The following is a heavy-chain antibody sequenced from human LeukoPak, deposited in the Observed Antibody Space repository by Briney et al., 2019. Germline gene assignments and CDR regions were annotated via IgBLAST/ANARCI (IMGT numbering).Heavy chain of an antibody. D-gene: IGHD3-10*01. CDR2: ISGSGGST. CDR3: AKEPASGSCFDY. V-gene: IGHV3-23*01. CDR1: GYTFNSYA. J-gene: IGHJ4*02. Sequence: PGGSLRLSCAASGYTFNSYAMSWVRQAPGKGLEWVSAISGSGGSTYYTDSVKGRFTISRDNSKNTLYPQMNSLRAEDTALYYCAKEPASGSCFDYWGQGTLVTVSS.